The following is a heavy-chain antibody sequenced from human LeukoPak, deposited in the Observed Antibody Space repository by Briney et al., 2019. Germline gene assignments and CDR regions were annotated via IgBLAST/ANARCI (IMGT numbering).Heavy chain of an antibody. Sequence: PSETLSLTCTVSGGSISSSSFYWGWIRQPPGKGLEWIGNIYYSGSTYYNPSLKSRVTISVDTSKNQFSLKLSSVTAADTAVYHCARLPYYDSSGYYIDYWGQGTLVTVSS. CDR2: IYYSGST. CDR1: GGSISSSSFY. CDR3: ARLPYYDSSGYYIDY. D-gene: IGHD3-22*01. J-gene: IGHJ4*02. V-gene: IGHV4-39*01.